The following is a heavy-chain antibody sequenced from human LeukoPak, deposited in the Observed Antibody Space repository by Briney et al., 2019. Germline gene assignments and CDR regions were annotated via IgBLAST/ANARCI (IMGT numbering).Heavy chain of an antibody. CDR2: INSDGSST. CDR1: GFSFSGYW. Sequence: GGSLRLSCAASGFSFSGYWMHWVRPDPGKGLLWVSRINSDGSSTTYADSVKGRFTISRDNAKNTLYLQMNSLRAEDTVMYYCVRAIGLDFDFWGQGTLVTVSS. D-gene: IGHD2/OR15-2a*01. CDR3: VRAIGLDFDF. J-gene: IGHJ4*02. V-gene: IGHV3-74*01.